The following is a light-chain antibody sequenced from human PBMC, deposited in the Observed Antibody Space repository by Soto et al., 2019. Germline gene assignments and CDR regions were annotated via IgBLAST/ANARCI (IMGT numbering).Light chain of an antibody. CDR1: ISDVGGYNY. CDR3: GSDGGSSVV. V-gene: IGLV2-8*01. J-gene: IGLJ2*01. Sequence: QSVLTQPPSAAGSSGQSVTLSCTGTISDVGGYNYVSWYQQHPGKAPKLMIYEVSKRPSGVPDSFSGSKSGSAASLTVSGLQAEDEADYYCGSDGGSSVVFGGGTKVTVL. CDR2: EVS.